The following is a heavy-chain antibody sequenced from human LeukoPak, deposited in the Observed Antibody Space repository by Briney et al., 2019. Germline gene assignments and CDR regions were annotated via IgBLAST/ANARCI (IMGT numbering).Heavy chain of an antibody. D-gene: IGHD6-19*01. J-gene: IGHJ4*02. Sequence: GGSLRLSCAASGFTFSSYAMYWVRQAPGKGLEWVSGIFGSGGSTHYADSVKGRFTISRDNSKNTVYLQMNSLRAEDTAVYYCVKTTTGYSSGRFPGWPVDYWGQGTLVTVSS. CDR2: IFGSGGST. V-gene: IGHV3-23*01. CDR1: GFTFSSYA. CDR3: VKTTTGYSSGRFPGWPVDY.